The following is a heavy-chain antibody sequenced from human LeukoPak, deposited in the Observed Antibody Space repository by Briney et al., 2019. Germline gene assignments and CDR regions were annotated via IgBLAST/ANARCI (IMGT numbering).Heavy chain of an antibody. CDR2: IYHSGST. CDR1: GGSISSGGYS. D-gene: IGHD5-18*01. V-gene: IGHV4-30-2*01. J-gene: IGHJ4*02. CDR3: ARGRGGYSYGYRYYFDY. Sequence: SETLSLTCAVPGGSISSGGYSWSWIRQPPGKGLEWIGYIYHSGSTYYNPSLKSRVTISVDTSKNQFSLKLSSVTAADTAVYYCARGRGGYSYGYRYYFDYWGQGTLVTVSS.